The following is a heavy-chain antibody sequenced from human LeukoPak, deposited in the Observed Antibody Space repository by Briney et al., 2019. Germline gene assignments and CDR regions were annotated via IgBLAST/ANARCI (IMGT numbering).Heavy chain of an antibody. V-gene: IGHV3-48*03. CDR3: ARERMDTMGDAFDI. CDR1: GVTPTTYE. D-gene: IGHD5-12*01. CDR2: ISSSGSTI. J-gene: IGHJ3*02. Sequence: PVRSLRLSRAASGVTPTTYEMNWVRHAPRKGLWWASYISSSGSTIYYAASVKGRFTISRNNAKNSLYLQMNSLRAEDTAVYYCARERMDTMGDAFDIWGQGTMVTVSS.